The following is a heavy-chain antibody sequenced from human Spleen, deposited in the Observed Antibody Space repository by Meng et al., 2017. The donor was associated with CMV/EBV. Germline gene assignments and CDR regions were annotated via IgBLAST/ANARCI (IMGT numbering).Heavy chain of an antibody. J-gene: IGHJ4*02. V-gene: IGHV3-53*01. D-gene: IGHD2-15*01. Sequence: ASGFIVSGDYMRLVRQAPGRGLEYVSVIYRAGTTHYADSEKGRFAISRDRSKKTLYLQMNSLRAEDTAIYYCAKDRVCNGGSCYPRGSFDSWGQGSLVTVSS. CDR3: AKDRVCNGGSCYPRGSFDS. CDR2: IYRAGTT. CDR1: GFIVSGDY.